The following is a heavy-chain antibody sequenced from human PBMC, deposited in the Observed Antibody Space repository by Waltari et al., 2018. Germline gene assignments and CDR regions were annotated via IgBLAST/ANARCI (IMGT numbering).Heavy chain of an antibody. CDR1: GSSFSTYW. CDR3: AGGSGWLIDY. CDR2: IKQDGSEK. Sequence: EVELVESGGDLVQPGGSLRLSCAASGSSFSTYWMSWVRQAPGKGLEWVANIKQDGSEKYYVDSVKGRFAISRDNPKNSLYLQMNSLSAEDTAVYYCAGGSGWLIDYWGQGTLVTVSS. V-gene: IGHV3-7*01. D-gene: IGHD6-19*01. J-gene: IGHJ4*02.